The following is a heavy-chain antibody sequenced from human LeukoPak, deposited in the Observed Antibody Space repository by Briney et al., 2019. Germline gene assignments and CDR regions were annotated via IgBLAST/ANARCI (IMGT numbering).Heavy chain of an antibody. J-gene: IGHJ3*02. D-gene: IGHD4-17*01. CDR1: GYTLTELS. CDR2: FDPEDGET. V-gene: IGHV1-24*01. Sequence: ASVKVSCKVSGYTLTELSMHWVRQAPGKGLEWMGGFDPEDGETIYAQKFQGRVTMTEDTSADTAYMELSSLGSEDTAVYYCATGEGDYGDYLEAFDIWGQGTMVTVSS. CDR3: ATGEGDYGDYLEAFDI.